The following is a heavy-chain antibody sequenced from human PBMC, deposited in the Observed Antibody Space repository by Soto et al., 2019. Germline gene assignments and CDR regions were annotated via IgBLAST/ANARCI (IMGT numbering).Heavy chain of an antibody. Sequence: EMQLLESGGGLVQPGGSLRLSCVASGFTFSSYGMSWVRQAPGKGLEWVAGISGISGRTDYADSVKGRFTISRDNSNNILYLQLNRLRAEDTAIYYCAKPGKYRAYDYPMDVWGQGATVTVSS. V-gene: IGHV3-23*01. J-gene: IGHJ6*02. D-gene: IGHD5-18*01. CDR1: GFTFSSYG. CDR2: ISGISGRT. CDR3: AKPGKYRAYDYPMDV.